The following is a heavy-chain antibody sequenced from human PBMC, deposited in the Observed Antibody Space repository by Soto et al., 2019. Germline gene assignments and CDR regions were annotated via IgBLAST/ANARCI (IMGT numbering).Heavy chain of an antibody. CDR3: ARDRADSSGYYFSRTPYNWFDP. V-gene: IGHV4-31*03. CDR1: GGSISSGGYY. Sequence: SETLSLTCTVSGGSISSGGYYWSWIRQHPGKGLERIGYIYYSGSTYYNPSLTSRVTISVDTSKNQFSLKLSSVTAADTAVYYCARDRADSSGYYFSRTPYNWFDPWGQGTLVTVSS. J-gene: IGHJ5*02. D-gene: IGHD3-22*01. CDR2: IYYSGST.